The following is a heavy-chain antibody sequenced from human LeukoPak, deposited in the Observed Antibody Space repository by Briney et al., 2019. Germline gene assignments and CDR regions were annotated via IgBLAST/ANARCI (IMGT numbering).Heavy chain of an antibody. Sequence: ASVKVSCKASGGTFSSYAISWVRQAPGQGLEWMGGIIPIFGTANYAQKFQGRVTITADESTSTAYMELSSLRSVDTAVYYCASTMVRGVIITYDAFDIWGQGTMVTVSS. J-gene: IGHJ3*02. CDR2: IIPIFGTA. CDR1: GGTFSSYA. CDR3: ASTMVRGVIITYDAFDI. D-gene: IGHD3-10*01. V-gene: IGHV1-69*01.